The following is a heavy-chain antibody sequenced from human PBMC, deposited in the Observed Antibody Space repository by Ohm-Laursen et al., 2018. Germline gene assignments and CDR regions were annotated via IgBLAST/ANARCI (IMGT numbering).Heavy chain of an antibody. CDR1: GFTFSSYW. J-gene: IGHJ4*02. CDR2: IKSKTDGGTT. D-gene: IGHD3-3*01. Sequence: SLRLSCAASGFTFSSYWMSWVRQAPGKGLEWVGRIKSKTDGGTTHYAAPVKGRFTMSTDDSKNMLYLQMNSLKTEDTAVYYCTTAISPDYWGQGTLVTVSS. V-gene: IGHV3-15*01. CDR3: TTAISPDY.